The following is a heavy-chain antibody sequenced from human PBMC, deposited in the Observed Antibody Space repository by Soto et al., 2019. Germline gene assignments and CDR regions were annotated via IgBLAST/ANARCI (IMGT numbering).Heavy chain of an antibody. D-gene: IGHD6-19*01. J-gene: IGHJ4*02. CDR1: GFTFDDYA. CDR3: AKLNRIAVANYFDY. CDR2: ISWNSGSI. V-gene: IGHV3-9*01. Sequence: EVQLVESGGGLVQPGRSLRLSCAASGFTFDDYAMHWVRQAPGKGREWVSGISWNSGSIGYADSVKGRFTISRDNAKNSLYLQMNSLRAEDTALYYCAKLNRIAVANYFDYWGQGTLVTVSS.